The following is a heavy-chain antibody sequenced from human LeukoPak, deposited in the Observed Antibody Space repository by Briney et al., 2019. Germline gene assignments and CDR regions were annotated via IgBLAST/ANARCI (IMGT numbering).Heavy chain of an antibody. CDR3: ARDRYYDFWSGSHYFDY. Sequence: SVKVSCKASGGTFSSYAISWVRQAPGQGLEWMGGIIPIFGTANYAQKFQGRVTITADESTSTAYMELSSLRSVDTAMYYCARDRYYDFWSGSHYFDYWGQGTLVTVSS. J-gene: IGHJ4*02. D-gene: IGHD3-3*01. CDR1: GGTFSSYA. CDR2: IIPIFGTA. V-gene: IGHV1-69*01.